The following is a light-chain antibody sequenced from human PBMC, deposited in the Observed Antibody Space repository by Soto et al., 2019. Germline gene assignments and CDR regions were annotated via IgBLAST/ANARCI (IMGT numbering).Light chain of an antibody. Sequence: AIRMTQSPSSLYASTGDRVTITCRASQGISSYLAWYQQKPGKAPKLLIYAASTLKSGVPSRFSGSGCGTDYTLTISCLQSEDLATYYGQKYYSYTGTFGPGTKVDIK. J-gene: IGKJ3*01. CDR1: QGISSY. V-gene: IGKV1-8*01. CDR3: QKYYSYTGT. CDR2: AAS.